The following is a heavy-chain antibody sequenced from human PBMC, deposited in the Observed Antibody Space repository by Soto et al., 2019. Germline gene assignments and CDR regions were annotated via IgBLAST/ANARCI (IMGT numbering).Heavy chain of an antibody. CDR2: IKQDGSEK. CDR3: ARVQHDFWSGPTRSLDY. CDR1: GFTFSSYW. Sequence: GGSLRLSCAASGFTFSSYWMSWVRQAPGKGLEWVANIKQDGSEKYYVDSVKGRFTISRDNAKNSLYLQMNSLRAEDTAVYYCARVQHDFWSGPTRSLDYWGQGTLVTVSS. D-gene: IGHD3-3*01. J-gene: IGHJ4*02. V-gene: IGHV3-7*01.